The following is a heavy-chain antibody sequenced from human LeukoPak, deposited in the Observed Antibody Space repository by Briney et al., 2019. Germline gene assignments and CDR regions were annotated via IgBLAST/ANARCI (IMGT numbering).Heavy chain of an antibody. Sequence: GGSLRLSCAASGCTVSSNYMSWVRQAPGKGLEWVSVIYSGGSTYYAGSVKGRFAISRDNSKNTVFLQMNSLRADDTAVYYCAREGSRSSGYNFDYWGQGSPVTVSS. CDR3: AREGSRSSGYNFDY. D-gene: IGHD3-22*01. CDR1: GCTVSSNY. V-gene: IGHV3-66*01. J-gene: IGHJ4*02. CDR2: IYSGGST.